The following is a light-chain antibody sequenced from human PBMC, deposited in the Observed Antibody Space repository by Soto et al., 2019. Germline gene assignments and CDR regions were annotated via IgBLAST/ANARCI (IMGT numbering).Light chain of an antibody. CDR2: DAS. V-gene: IGKV3-11*01. CDR3: QQRSKWPS. J-gene: IGKJ1*01. CDR1: QSVSSY. Sequence: IVSTQSPATWSWSPGERATRSGRASQSVSSYLAWYQQKPGQAPRLLIYDASNRATGIPARFSGSGSGTDFTLTISSLEPEDFAVYYCQQRSKWPSFGQGTKVDIK.